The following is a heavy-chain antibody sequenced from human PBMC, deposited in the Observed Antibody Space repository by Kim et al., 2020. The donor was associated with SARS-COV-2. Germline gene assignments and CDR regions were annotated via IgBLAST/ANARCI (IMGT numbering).Heavy chain of an antibody. J-gene: IGHJ4*02. V-gene: IGHV1-18*01. CDR2: ISAYNGNT. CDR1: GYTFTSYG. D-gene: IGHD6-19*01. CDR3: ARGYSSGWNPRGVDY. Sequence: ASVKVSCKASGYTFTSYGISWVRQAPGQGLEWMGWISAYNGNTNYAQKLQGRVTMTTDTSTSTAYMELRSLRSDDTAVYYCARGYSSGWNPRGVDYWGQGTLVTVSS.